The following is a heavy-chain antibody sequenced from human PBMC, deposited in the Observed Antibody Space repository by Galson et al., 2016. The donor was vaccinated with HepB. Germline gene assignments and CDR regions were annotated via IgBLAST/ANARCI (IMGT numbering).Heavy chain of an antibody. CDR3: AGGHDFWSGCLGAIGHYFDY. D-gene: IGHD3-3*01. J-gene: IGHJ4*02. V-gene: IGHV3-53*01. Sequence: SLRLSCAASGFTVSNNYLTWVRQAPGKGLEWVSVIFGAGRTDYADSVKGRFTISRDESKNMVYLQMNSLRAEDTAVYYCAGGHDFWSGCLGAIGHYFDYWGQGTLVTVSS. CDR1: GFTVSNNY. CDR2: IFGAGRT.